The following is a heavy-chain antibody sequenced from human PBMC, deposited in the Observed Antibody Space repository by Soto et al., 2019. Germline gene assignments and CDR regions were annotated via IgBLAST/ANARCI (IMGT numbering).Heavy chain of an antibody. CDR3: ARPLGWRDAFDI. Sequence: EVQLVESGGGLVQPGGSLRLSCAASGFTFSNSWMTWVRQAPGKGLEWVANIKQDGSDEYYVDSVKGRFTISRDNAQKSLYLQMNNLRAEDTAVYYCARPLGWRDAFDIWGQGTMVTVSS. V-gene: IGHV3-7*01. CDR1: GFTFSNSW. CDR2: IKQDGSDE. J-gene: IGHJ3*02. D-gene: IGHD6-19*01.